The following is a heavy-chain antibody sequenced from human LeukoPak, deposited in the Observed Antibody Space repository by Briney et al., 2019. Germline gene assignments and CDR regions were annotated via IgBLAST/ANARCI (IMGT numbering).Heavy chain of an antibody. J-gene: IGHJ4*02. D-gene: IGHD3-10*01. CDR2: INHSGCT. V-gene: IGHV4-34*01. CDR3: ARGQNYYGSGSYPSLYY. CDR1: GGSFSGYY. Sequence: SETLSLTCAVYGGSFSGYYWSWIRQPPGKGLEWIGEINHSGCTNYNPSLKSRVTISVDTSKNQFSLKLSSVTAADTAVYYCARGQNYYGSGSYPSLYYWGQGTLVTVSS.